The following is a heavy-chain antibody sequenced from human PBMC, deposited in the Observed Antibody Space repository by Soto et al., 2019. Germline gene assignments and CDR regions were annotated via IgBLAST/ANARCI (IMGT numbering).Heavy chain of an antibody. J-gene: IGHJ6*02. CDR3: ARDGRSGGRCGELNYYYYGMYV. V-gene: IGHV4-39*02. Sequence: QLQLQESGPGLVKPSETLSLTCTVSGGSISSSSYYWGWIRQPPGKGLEWIGSVYYSGSTYYNPSLKSRLTIYVDTSKNQFPLKLSSVTAADTAVYYCARDGRSGGRCGELNYYYYGMYVWGQGTTVTVSS. CDR1: GGSISSSSYY. CDR2: VYYSGST. D-gene: IGHD3-10*01.